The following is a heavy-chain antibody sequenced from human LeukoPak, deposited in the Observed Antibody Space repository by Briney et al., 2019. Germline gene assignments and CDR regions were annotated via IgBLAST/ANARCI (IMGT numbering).Heavy chain of an antibody. CDR2: ISSSSSYI. V-gene: IGHV3-21*01. J-gene: IGHJ3*02. D-gene: IGHD2-21*02. Sequence: GGSLRLSCAASGFTFSSYSMNWVRQAPGKGLEWVSSISSSSSYIYYADSVKGRFTISRDNAKKSLYLQMNSLRAEDTAVYYCARDIVAYCGGDCYSAFDIWGQGTMVTVSS. CDR3: ARDIVAYCGGDCYSAFDI. CDR1: GFTFSSYS.